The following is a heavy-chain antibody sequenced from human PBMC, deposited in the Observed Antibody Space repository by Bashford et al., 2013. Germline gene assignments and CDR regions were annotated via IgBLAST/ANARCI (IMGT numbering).Heavy chain of an antibody. CDR1: GYTFTGYY. J-gene: IGHJ4*02. Sequence: ASVKVSCKASGYTFTGYYMHWVRQAPGQGLEWMGWINPNSGGTNYAQKFQGRVTMTRDTSTSTVYMELSSLRSEDTAVYYCARDLRIAALPRGVDYWGQGTLVTVSS. CDR2: INPNSGGT. CDR3: ARDLRIAALPRGVDY. V-gene: IGHV1-2*02. D-gene: IGHD6-13*01.